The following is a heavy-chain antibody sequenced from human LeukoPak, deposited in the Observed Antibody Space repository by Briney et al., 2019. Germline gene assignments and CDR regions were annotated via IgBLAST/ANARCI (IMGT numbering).Heavy chain of an antibody. J-gene: IGHJ6*03. Sequence: GGSLRLSCAASGFIFSSYAMTWVRQTPGKGLEWVSGISGRADSTYYADSVKGRFTISRDNSKNTLYLQMNSLRAEDTAVYYCAKGSPAILYYCMDVWGKGTTVTVSS. CDR3: AKGSPAILYYCMDV. CDR1: GFIFSSYA. D-gene: IGHD2-21*01. CDR2: ISGRADST. V-gene: IGHV3-23*01.